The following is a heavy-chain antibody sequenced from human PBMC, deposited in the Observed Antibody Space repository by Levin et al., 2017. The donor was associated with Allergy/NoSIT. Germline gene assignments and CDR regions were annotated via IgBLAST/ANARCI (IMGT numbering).Heavy chain of an antibody. V-gene: IGHV4-61*01. CDR2: IYYSGST. CDR3: AREDYGSGSS. CDR1: GGSVSSGSYY. Sequence: PSETLSLTCTVSGGSVSSGSYYWSWIRQPPGKGLEWIGYIYYSGSTNYNPSLKSRVTISVDTSKNQFSLKLSSVTAADTAVYYCAREDYGSGSSWGQGTLVTVSS. D-gene: IGHD3-10*01. J-gene: IGHJ4*02.